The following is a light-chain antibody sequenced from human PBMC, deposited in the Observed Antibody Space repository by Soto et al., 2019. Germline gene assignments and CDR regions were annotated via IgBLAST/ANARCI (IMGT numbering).Light chain of an antibody. CDR3: SSTAGNNNLV. J-gene: IGLJ3*02. V-gene: IGLV2-14*03. CDR1: SSDVGGYDY. Sequence: QSALTQPASVSGSPGQSITISCTGTSSDVGGYDYVSWYQQHPGKAPKVIIYDVNNRPSGVSSRFSGSKSGNTASLSISGLQAEDEADYYCSSTAGNNNLVFGGGTKLTVL. CDR2: DVN.